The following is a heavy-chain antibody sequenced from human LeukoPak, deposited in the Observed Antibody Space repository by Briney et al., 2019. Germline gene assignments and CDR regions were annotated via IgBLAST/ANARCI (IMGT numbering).Heavy chain of an antibody. Sequence: GGSLRLSCAASGFTFSSYAMGWVRQAPGKGLEWVSAISGSGGSTYYADSVKGRFTISRDNSKNTLYLQMNSLRAEDTAVYYCAKDLSLSVVVPAATFDYWSQGTLVTVSS. CDR2: ISGSGGST. CDR3: AKDLSLSVVVPAATFDY. J-gene: IGHJ4*02. V-gene: IGHV3-23*01. D-gene: IGHD2-2*01. CDR1: GFTFSSYA.